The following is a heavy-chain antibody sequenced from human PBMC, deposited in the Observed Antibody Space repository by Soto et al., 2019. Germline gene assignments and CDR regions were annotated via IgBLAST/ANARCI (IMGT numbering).Heavy chain of an antibody. V-gene: IGHV1-18*01. CDR3: ARGRYFAY. CDR1: GYSFAMYG. CDR2: ISVYDGNT. Sequence: ASVKVSCKTSGYSFAMYGISWVRQAPGQGLEWMGWISVYDGNTNYAQNLQGRLTMTTATSTSTAYLEMRSLRSDDTAVYYCARGRYFAYWGQGTLVTVSS. J-gene: IGHJ4*02.